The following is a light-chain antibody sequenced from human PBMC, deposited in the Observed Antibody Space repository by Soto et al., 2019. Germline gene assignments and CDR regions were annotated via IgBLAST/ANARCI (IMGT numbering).Light chain of an antibody. Sequence: EIVMTQSPATLSVSPGERATLSCRASQSVSSNLAWYQQKPGQAPRLLIYGASTRATGIPARFSGSGSGTEFTLTISSLQSEDVAVDYCQQYNNWPPLLTFGGGTKVEIK. J-gene: IGKJ4*01. CDR1: QSVSSN. CDR2: GAS. V-gene: IGKV3-15*01. CDR3: QQYNNWPPLLT.